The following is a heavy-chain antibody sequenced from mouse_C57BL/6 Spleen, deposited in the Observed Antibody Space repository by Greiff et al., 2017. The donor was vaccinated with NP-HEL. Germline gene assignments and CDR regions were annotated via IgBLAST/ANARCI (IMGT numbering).Heavy chain of an antibody. D-gene: IGHD1-1*01. Sequence: VQLQQSGPELVKPGASVKISCKASGYSFTDYNMNWVKQSNGKSLEWIGVINPNYGTTSYNQKFKGKATLTVDQSSSTAYMQLNSLTSEDSAVYYCARWGTITTVVANWYFDVWGTGTTVTVSS. CDR1: GYSFTDYN. J-gene: IGHJ1*03. CDR2: INPNYGTT. CDR3: ARWGTITTVVANWYFDV. V-gene: IGHV1-39*01.